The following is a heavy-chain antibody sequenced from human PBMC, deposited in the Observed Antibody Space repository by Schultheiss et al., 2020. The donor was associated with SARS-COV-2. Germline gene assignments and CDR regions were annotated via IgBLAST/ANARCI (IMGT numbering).Heavy chain of an antibody. D-gene: IGHD6-25*01. CDR2: IFSNDEK. V-gene: IGHV2-26*01. J-gene: IGHJ4*02. CDR3: ARTPQYSSGWVDY. CDR1: GFSLSTSGMC. Sequence: SGPTLVKPTQTLTLTCTFSGFSLSTSGMCVSWIRQPPGKALEWLAHIFSNDEKSYSTSLKSRLTISKDTSKSQVVLTMTNMDPVDTATYYCARTPQYSSGWVDYWGQGTLVTVSS.